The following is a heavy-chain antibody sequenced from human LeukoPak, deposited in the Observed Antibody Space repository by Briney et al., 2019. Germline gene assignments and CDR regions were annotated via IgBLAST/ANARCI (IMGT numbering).Heavy chain of an antibody. Sequence: SETLSLTCTVSGGSVSSGSYCWSWIRQPPGKGLEWIGYIYYSGSTNYNPSLKSRVTISVDTSKNQFSLKLSSVTAADTAVYYCAGWAYGSYFDYWGQGTLVTVSS. CDR2: IYYSGST. CDR1: GGSVSSGSYC. CDR3: AGWAYGSYFDY. V-gene: IGHV4-61*01. D-gene: IGHD4-17*01. J-gene: IGHJ4*02.